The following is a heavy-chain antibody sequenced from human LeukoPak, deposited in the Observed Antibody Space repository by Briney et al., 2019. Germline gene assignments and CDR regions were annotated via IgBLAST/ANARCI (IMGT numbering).Heavy chain of an antibody. V-gene: IGHV3-33*01. D-gene: IGHD3-22*01. CDR1: GFTFSSYG. Sequence: PGGPLRLSCAASGFTFSSYGMHWVRQAAGKGLEWVAVIWYDGSNKYYADSVKGRFTISRDNSKNTLYLQMNSLRAEDTAVYYCARTTDSSGYYYFDYWGQGTLVTVSS. CDR3: ARTTDSSGYYYFDY. CDR2: IWYDGSNK. J-gene: IGHJ4*02.